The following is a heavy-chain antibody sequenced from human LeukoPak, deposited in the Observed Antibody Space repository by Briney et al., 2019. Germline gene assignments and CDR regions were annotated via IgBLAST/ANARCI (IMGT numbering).Heavy chain of an antibody. V-gene: IGHV1-18*01. D-gene: IGHD2-2*01. J-gene: IGHJ4*02. CDR1: GYTFTSYG. CDR3: ARLGSLVPAAVDY. Sequence: GASVKVSCKASGYTFTSYGISWVRQAPGQGLEWMGWISAYNGNTNYAQKLQGRVTMTTDTSTSTAHMELRSLRSDDTAVYYCARLGSLVPAAVDYWGQGTLVTVSS. CDR2: ISAYNGNT.